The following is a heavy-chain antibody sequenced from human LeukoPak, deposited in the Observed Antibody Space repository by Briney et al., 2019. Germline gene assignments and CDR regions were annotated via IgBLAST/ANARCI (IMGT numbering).Heavy chain of an antibody. CDR3: VRGDLFVVVVTDSPDY. D-gene: IGHD2-21*02. CDR2: ISAYNGNT. J-gene: IGHJ4*02. Sequence: ASVKVSCKASGYTFTSYGISWVRQAPGQGLEWMGWISAYNGNTNYAQKLQGRVTMTTDTSTSTAYMELRSLRSDDTAVYYCVRGDLFVVVVTDSPDYWGQGTLVTVSS. CDR1: GYTFTSYG. V-gene: IGHV1-18*01.